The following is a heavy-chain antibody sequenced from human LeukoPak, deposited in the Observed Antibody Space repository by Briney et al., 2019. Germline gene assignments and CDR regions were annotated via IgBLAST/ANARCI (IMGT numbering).Heavy chain of an antibody. J-gene: IGHJ4*02. CDR1: GYTFTSFG. CDR3: ARDRLYSYSTRWEIDY. CDR2: ISTYNGDT. V-gene: IGHV1-18*01. D-gene: IGHD6-13*01. Sequence: GASVKVSCKASGYTFTSFGISWVRQAPGQGLEWMGWISTYNGDTNYAQKIQGRVTMTTVTSTSTAYMELRSLRSDDTAVYYCARDRLYSYSTRWEIDYWGQGTLVTVSS.